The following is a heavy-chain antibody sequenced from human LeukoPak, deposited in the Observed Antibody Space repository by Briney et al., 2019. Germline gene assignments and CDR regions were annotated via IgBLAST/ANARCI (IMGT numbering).Heavy chain of an antibody. Sequence: ASVKVSCKASGGTFSSYAISWVRQAPGQGLEWMGRIIPILGIANYVQKFQGRVTITADKSTSTAYMELSSLRSEDTAVYYCARVDCGGDCSSYWGQGTLVTVSS. D-gene: IGHD2-21*02. CDR1: GGTFSSYA. V-gene: IGHV1-69*04. J-gene: IGHJ4*02. CDR2: IIPILGIA. CDR3: ARVDCGGDCSSY.